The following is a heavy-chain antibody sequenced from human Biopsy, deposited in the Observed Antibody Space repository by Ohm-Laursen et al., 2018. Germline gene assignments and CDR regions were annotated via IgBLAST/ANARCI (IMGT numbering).Heavy chain of an antibody. V-gene: IGHV3-33*01. J-gene: IGHJ3*02. Sequence: SLRLSCAASGFSFSSYGMYWVRQAPGKGLEWVAVLWYDGTNKYYADSVKGRFTISRDNSKNTLYLHMNSLRAEDTAMYYCARPTNARAGGAPFDIWGQGTMVTVSS. CDR1: GFSFSSYG. D-gene: IGHD1-1*01. CDR2: LWYDGTNK. CDR3: ARPTNARAGGAPFDI.